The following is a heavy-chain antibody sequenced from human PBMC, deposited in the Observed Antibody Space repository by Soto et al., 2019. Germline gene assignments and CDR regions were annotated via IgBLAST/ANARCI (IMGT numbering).Heavy chain of an antibody. CDR1: RSR. J-gene: IGHJ4*02. CDR2: ISTDGSIT. V-gene: IGHV3-74*01. Sequence: RSRWQPVRQASGKGLVWVSCISTDGSITNYADSVKGRFTVSRDNAKNTLYLQMNSLRAEDTALYYCARDTDGLHYWGQGTMVTVSS. CDR3: ARDTDGLHY.